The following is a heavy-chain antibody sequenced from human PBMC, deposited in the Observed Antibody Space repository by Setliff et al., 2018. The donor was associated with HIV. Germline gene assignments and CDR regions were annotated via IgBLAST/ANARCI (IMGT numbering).Heavy chain of an antibody. CDR3: VHRVVWGGLDV. Sequence: SGPTLVNPTQTLTLTCTFSGFSLTTSGVGVGWTRQPPGKALEWLAVIHWNDANHYSPSLKTRLSITKDTSKNQMVLTMTNMDPVDTATYYCVHRVVWGGLDVWGKGTTVTVSS. CDR2: IHWNDAN. D-gene: IGHD2-8*02. V-gene: IGHV2-5*01. J-gene: IGHJ6*04. CDR1: GFSLTTSGVG.